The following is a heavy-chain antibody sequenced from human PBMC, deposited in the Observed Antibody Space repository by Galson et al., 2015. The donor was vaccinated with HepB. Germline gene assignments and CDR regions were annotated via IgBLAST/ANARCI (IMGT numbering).Heavy chain of an antibody. CDR3: ARSGWNRDFLGVNQH. Sequence: SLRLSCAASGFTFSSYSMNWVRQAPGKGLEWVSSISSSSGSYIYYADSVKGRFTISRDNAKNSLYLQMNSLRAEDTAVYYCARSGWNRDFLGVNQHWGQGILVTVSS. CDR2: ISSSSGSYI. D-gene: IGHD6-19*01. CDR1: GFTFSSYS. V-gene: IGHV3-21*01. J-gene: IGHJ1*01.